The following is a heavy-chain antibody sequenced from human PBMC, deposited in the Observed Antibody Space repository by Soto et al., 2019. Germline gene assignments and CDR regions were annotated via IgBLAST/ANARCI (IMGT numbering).Heavy chain of an antibody. CDR1: GYSFMKYG. V-gene: IGHV1-18*01. D-gene: IGHD2-2*01. J-gene: IGHJ4*02. CDR2: ISPYSGYT. Sequence: GASVKVSCKGYGYSFMKYGINWVRQAPGQWLEWVGWISPYSGYTHSAQKVHRRLTLTTDTAASTAYMELRILRSADTALYYCAREASVLIPAAQPSRFDSWGQGTLVTVSS. CDR3: AREASVLIPAAQPSRFDS.